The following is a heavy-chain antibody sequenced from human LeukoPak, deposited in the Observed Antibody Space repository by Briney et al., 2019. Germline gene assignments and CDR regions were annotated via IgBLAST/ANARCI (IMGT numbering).Heavy chain of an antibody. CDR3: ANGLSLSRYGDYFDY. J-gene: IGHJ4*02. CDR1: GFTFSSYA. V-gene: IGHV3-23*01. CDR2: ISGSGGST. D-gene: IGHD3-16*01. Sequence: GSLRLSCAASGFTFSSYAMSWVRQAPGKGLEWVSAISGSGGSTYYADSVKGRFTTSRDNSKNTLYLQMSSLRAEDTAVYYCANGLSLSRYGDYFDYWGQGTLVTVSS.